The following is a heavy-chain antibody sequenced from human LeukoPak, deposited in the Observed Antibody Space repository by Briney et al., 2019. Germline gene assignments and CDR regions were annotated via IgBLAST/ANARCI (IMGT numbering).Heavy chain of an antibody. CDR3: ARLRDSSSWYRYYYYGMDV. J-gene: IGHJ6*02. Sequence: SETLSLTCAVYGGSFSGYYWSWIRQPPGKGLEWIGEINHSGSTNYNPSLKSRVTISVDTSKNQFSLKLSSVTAADTAVYYYARLRDSSSWYRYYYYGMDVWGQGTTVTVSS. D-gene: IGHD6-13*01. CDR2: INHSGST. CDR1: GGSFSGYY. V-gene: IGHV4-34*01.